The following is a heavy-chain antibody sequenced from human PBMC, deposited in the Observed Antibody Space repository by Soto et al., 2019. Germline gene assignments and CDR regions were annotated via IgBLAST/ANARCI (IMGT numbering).Heavy chain of an antibody. CDR1: GFSLSKARMG. CDR3: ARLGRGVGARPLDY. V-gene: IGHV2-26*01. Sequence: QVTLKESGPVLVKPTETLTLTCTVSGFSLSKARMGVSWIRQPPGDALEWLAHIYSNDGKSYSTSLKSRPTSSKDTSKSQVVLTMTNMDPVDTATYYCARLGRGVGARPLDYWGQGTLVTVSS. D-gene: IGHD1-26*01. CDR2: IYSNDGK. J-gene: IGHJ4*02.